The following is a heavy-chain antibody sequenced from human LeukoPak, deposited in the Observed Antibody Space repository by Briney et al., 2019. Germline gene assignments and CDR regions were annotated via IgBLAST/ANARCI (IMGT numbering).Heavy chain of an antibody. D-gene: IGHD4-17*01. CDR1: GFTFSSYW. CDR3: AREENGDWMNYFDY. CDR2: INSDGSST. J-gene: IGHJ4*02. Sequence: GGSLRLSCAASGFTFSSYWMHWVRQAPGKGLVWVSRINSDGSSTSYADSVKGRFTISRDNAKNTLYLQMNSLRAEDTAVYYCAREENGDWMNYFDYWGQGTLVTVSS. V-gene: IGHV3-74*01.